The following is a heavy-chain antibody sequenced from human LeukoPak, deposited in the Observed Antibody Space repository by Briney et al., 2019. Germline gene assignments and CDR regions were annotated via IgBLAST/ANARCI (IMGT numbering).Heavy chain of an antibody. J-gene: IGHJ4*02. CDR3: ARGGGGDSPRLGY. CDR2: IYHSGST. V-gene: IGHV4-30-2*01. CDR1: GGSISSGGYY. D-gene: IGHD2-21*02. Sequence: PSETLSLTCTVSGGSISSGGYYWSWIRQPPGKGLEWIGYIYHSGSTYYNPSLKSRVTISVDRSKNQFSLKLSSVTAADTAVYYCARGGGGDSPRLGYWGQGTLVIVSS.